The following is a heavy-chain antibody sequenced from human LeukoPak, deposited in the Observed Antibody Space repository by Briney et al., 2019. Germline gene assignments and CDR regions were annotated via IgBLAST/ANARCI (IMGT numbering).Heavy chain of an antibody. CDR1: GFTFSSYS. Sequence: PGGSLRLSCAASGFTFSSYSMNWVRQAPGKGLEWVSSISSSSSYIYYADSVKGRFTISRDNAKNSLYVQMNSLRAEDTAVYYCARATWDPNYYYYMDVWGKGTTVTISS. CDR3: ARATWDPNYYYYMDV. D-gene: IGHD1-26*01. CDR2: ISSSSSYI. V-gene: IGHV3-21*01. J-gene: IGHJ6*03.